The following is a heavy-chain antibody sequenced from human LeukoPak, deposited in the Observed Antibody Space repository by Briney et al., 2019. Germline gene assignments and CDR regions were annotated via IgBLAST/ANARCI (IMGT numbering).Heavy chain of an antibody. J-gene: IGHJ3*02. Sequence: SETLSLTCTVSGGSISSYYWSWIRQPPGKGLEWIGEINHSGSTNYNPSLKSRVTISVDTSKNQFSLKLSSVTAADTAVYYCARGAYYDILTGYYGGAAFDIWGQGTMVTVSS. V-gene: IGHV4-34*01. CDR2: INHSGST. CDR3: ARGAYYDILTGYYGGAAFDI. CDR1: GGSISSYY. D-gene: IGHD3-9*01.